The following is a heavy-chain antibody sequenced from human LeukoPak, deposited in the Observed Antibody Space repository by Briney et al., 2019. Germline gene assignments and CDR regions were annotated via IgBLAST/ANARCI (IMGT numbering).Heavy chain of an antibody. CDR1: GFTFSDYY. Sequence: GGSLRLSCAASGFTFSDYYMSWIRQAPGKGLEWVSYISSSSSYTNYADSVKGRFTISRDNAKNSLYLQMNSLRAEDTAVYYCARDSGYYGSGSYYNSYYGMDVWGQGTTVTVSS. CDR2: ISSSSSYT. D-gene: IGHD3-10*01. J-gene: IGHJ6*02. CDR3: ARDSGYYGSGSYYNSYYGMDV. V-gene: IGHV3-11*06.